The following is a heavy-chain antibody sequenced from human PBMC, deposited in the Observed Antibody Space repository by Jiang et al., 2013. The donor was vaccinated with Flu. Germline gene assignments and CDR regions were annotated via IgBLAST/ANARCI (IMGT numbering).Heavy chain of an antibody. CDR3: ARGWKEEKTAIPDWYFDL. CDR1: GDSVSDKNAA. J-gene: IGHJ2*01. Sequence: GDSVSDKNAAWNWIRQSPSRGLEWLGRTYYRSNWYNDYAVSVQGRISXNPDTSKNQFSLQLKSVTPEDTAVYYCARGWKEEKTAIPDWYFDLWGRGILVTVSS. D-gene: IGHD2-21*02. CDR2: TYYRSNWYN. V-gene: IGHV6-1*01.